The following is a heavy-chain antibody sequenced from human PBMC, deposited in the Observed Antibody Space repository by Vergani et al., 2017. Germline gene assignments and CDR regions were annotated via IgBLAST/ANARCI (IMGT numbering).Heavy chain of an antibody. V-gene: IGHV4-61*02. J-gene: IGHJ5*02. CDR2: IYTSGST. D-gene: IGHD1-26*01. Sequence: QVQLQESGPGLVKPSQTLSLTCTVSGCSFSSGSYYWIWIRQPAGKGLEWIGRIYTSGSTNYNPSLKSRVTISVDTSKNHFSLKLSSVTAADTAVYYCARGGRFLRSSWPNCEFDHWGQGTLVTVSS. CDR1: GCSFSSGSYY. CDR3: ARGGRFLRSSWPNCEFDH.